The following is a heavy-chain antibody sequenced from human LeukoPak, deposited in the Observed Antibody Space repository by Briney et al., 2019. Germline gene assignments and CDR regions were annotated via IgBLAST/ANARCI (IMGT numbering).Heavy chain of an antibody. J-gene: IGHJ6*03. D-gene: IGHD6-6*01. CDR3: ARSGGIAARRTNYYYYMDV. CDR2: ISADNGNT. CDR1: GYTFTSYG. Sequence: ASVKVSCKASGYTFTSYGISWVRQSPGQGLEWMGWISADNGNTNYAQKLQGRVTMTTDTSTSTAYMELRSLRSDDTAVYYCARSGGIAARRTNYYYYMDVWGKGTTVTVSS. V-gene: IGHV1-18*01.